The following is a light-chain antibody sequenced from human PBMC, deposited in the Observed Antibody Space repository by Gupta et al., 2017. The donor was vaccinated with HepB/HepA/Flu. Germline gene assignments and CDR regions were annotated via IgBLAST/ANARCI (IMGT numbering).Light chain of an antibody. J-gene: IGKJ4*01. CDR1: QSISSY. V-gene: IGKV1-39*01. CDR2: AAS. CDR3: QQSYSTLALT. Sequence: DIQMTPSPSSLSASVGDRVTITCRASQSISSYLNWYQQKPGKAPKLLIYAASSLQSGVPSRFSGSGSETDFTLTISSLQPEDFATYYCQQSYSTLALTFGGGSKVEIK.